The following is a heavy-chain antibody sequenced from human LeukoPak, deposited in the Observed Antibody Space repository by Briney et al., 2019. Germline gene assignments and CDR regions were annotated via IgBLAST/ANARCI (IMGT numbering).Heavy chain of an antibody. CDR1: GFTFSDYY. J-gene: IGHJ3*02. CDR3: AGGAYCSGGRCPDAFDI. V-gene: IGHV3-72*01. Sequence: GGSLRLSCAASGFTFSDYYMDWVRQAPGKGLEWVGRSRNKANSYTTEYAASVKGRFTISRDDSKNSLSLQMNSLKSEDTAVYYCAGGAYCSGGRCPDAFDIWGQGTMVTVSS. D-gene: IGHD2-15*01. CDR2: SRNKANSYTT.